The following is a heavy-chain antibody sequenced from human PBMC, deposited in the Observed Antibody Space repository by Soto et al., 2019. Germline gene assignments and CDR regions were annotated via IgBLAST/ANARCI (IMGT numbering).Heavy chain of an antibody. CDR3: VRGGKGGSGRSGPRLDY. D-gene: IGHD2-15*01. J-gene: IGHJ4*02. V-gene: IGHV3-33*01. Sequence: QAELVESGGSVVQPGRSLRLSCSASGFAFSSYSMHWVRQAAGKGPEWVAVIWNDGNNKYYADSVKGRFTISRDNSKSTLFLQINSLRDEDTAAYYCVRGGKGGSGRSGPRLDYWGQGTLVTVSS. CDR1: GFAFSSYS. CDR2: IWNDGNNK.